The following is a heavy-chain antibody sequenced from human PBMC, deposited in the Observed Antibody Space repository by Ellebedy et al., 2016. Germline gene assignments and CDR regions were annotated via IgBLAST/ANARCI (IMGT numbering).Heavy chain of an antibody. D-gene: IGHD3-9*01. CDR1: GGSFSGYY. J-gene: IGHJ4*02. Sequence: SETLSLTXAVYGGSFSGYYWSWIRQPPGKGLEWIGEINHSGSTNYNPSLKSRVTISVDTSKNQFSLKLSSVTAADTAVYYCARKPTLRYFDWLPPSPPFDYWGQGTLVTVSS. CDR2: INHSGST. V-gene: IGHV4-34*01. CDR3: ARKPTLRYFDWLPPSPPFDY.